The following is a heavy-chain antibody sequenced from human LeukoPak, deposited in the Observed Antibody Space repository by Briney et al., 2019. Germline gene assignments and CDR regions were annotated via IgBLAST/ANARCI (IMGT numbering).Heavy chain of an antibody. V-gene: IGHV4-34*01. CDR3: ARATYYDYVWGSYRPYYFDY. J-gene: IGHJ4*02. CDR2: INHSGSI. Sequence: SETLSLTCAVYGGSFSGYYWSWIRQPPGKGLEWIGEINHSGSINYNPSLKSRVTISVDTSKNQFSLKLSSVTAADTAVYYCARATYYDYVWGSYRPYYFDYWGQGTLVTVSS. CDR1: GGSFSGYY. D-gene: IGHD3-16*02.